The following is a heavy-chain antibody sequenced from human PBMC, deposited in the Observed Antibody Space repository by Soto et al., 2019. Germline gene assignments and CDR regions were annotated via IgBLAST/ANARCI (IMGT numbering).Heavy chain of an antibody. D-gene: IGHD5-12*01. Sequence: QVQLVESGGCVVQPGRSLRLSCAASGFTFSSYAMHWVRQAPGKGLEWVAVISYDGSNKYYADSVKGRFTISRDNSKNTLYLQMNSLRAEDTAVYYCARDKRGGYDFGGYFDYWGQGTLVTVSS. V-gene: IGHV3-30-3*01. CDR2: ISYDGSNK. J-gene: IGHJ4*02. CDR3: ARDKRGGYDFGGYFDY. CDR1: GFTFSSYA.